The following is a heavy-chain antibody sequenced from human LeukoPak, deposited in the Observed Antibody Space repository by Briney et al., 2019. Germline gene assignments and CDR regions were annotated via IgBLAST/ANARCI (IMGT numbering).Heavy chain of an antibody. J-gene: IGHJ6*02. CDR1: GYTCTTYV. Sequence: ASVKVSCKASGYTCTTYVISWLRQAPGQGLEWMGWISAYNGNTNYAQKLQGRVTMTTDTSTTTAYMDLRSLRSDDTAVYYCARGGGHTYANGMDVWGQGTTVTVSS. V-gene: IGHV1-18*01. CDR2: ISAYNGNT. D-gene: IGHD5-18*01. CDR3: ARGGGHTYANGMDV.